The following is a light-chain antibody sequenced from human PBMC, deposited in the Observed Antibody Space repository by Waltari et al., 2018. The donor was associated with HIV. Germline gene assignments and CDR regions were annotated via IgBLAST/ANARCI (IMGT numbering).Light chain of an antibody. CDR3: CSYGGSSNWL. CDR2: EGI. J-gene: IGLJ2*01. CDR1: RRDIGNYNR. Sequence: QSALTQPASVSGSPGQSITIPCPGTRRDIGNYNRVPLHQQHPGQAPKLIIYEGIKRPSGVSNRISGSKSANTASLTISGLQAEDEADYYCCSYGGSSNWLFGGGTKLTVL. V-gene: IGLV2-23*01.